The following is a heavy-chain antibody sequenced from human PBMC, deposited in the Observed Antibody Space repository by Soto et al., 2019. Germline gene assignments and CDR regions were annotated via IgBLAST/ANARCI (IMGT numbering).Heavy chain of an antibody. D-gene: IGHD6-13*01. CDR1: GYSFTSYW. CDR3: ARHSHNSSSWTYFDY. J-gene: IGHJ4*02. V-gene: IGHV5-51*01. Sequence: EVQLVQSGAEVKKPGESLKISCKGSGYSFTSYWIGWVRQMPGKGLEWMGIIYPGDSDTRYSPSFQGQVTISADKSISTAYLQWSSLKASDTAMYYCARHSHNSSSWTYFDYWGQGTLVTVSS. CDR2: IYPGDSDT.